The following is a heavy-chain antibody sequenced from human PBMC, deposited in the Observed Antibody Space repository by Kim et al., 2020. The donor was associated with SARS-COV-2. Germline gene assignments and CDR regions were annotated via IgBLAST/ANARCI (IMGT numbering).Heavy chain of an antibody. CDR3: AXDHRGGXQYXXNWXXXL. Sequence: SETLSLTCTVSGGSISSYYWSWIRQPPGKGLEWIGYXYYSGSTNYNPSLKSRVTISVDXXKNQFSLKLSSVTAADTAXYYCAXDHRGGXQYXXNWXXXL. CDR2: XYYSGST. J-gene: IGHJ2*01. CDR1: GGSISSYY. V-gene: IGHV4-59*01. D-gene: IGHD3-10*01.